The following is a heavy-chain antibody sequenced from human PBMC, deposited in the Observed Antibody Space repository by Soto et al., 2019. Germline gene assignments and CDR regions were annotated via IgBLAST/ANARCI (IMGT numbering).Heavy chain of an antibody. CDR1: GYTFTSYG. J-gene: IGHJ6*02. D-gene: IGHD3-10*01. CDR3: ARDLRFGGGYYGMDV. V-gene: IGHV1-18*04. Sequence: QVQLVQSGAEVKKPGASVKVSCKASGYTFTSYGISWVRQAPGQGLEWMGWISAYNGNTNYAQKLQGRVTMTTDTSTSTAYMGLRSRRSDDTAVYYFARDLRFGGGYYGMDVWGQGTTVTVSS. CDR2: ISAYNGNT.